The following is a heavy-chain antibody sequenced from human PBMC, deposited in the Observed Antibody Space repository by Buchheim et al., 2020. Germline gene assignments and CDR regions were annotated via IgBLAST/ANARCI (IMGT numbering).Heavy chain of an antibody. CDR1: GFTVRSNS. CDR3: ARDREVDTAMVRTWLYYYYYGMDV. V-gene: IGHV3-66*01. Sequence: EVQLVESGGGLVQPGGSLRLSCAASGFTVRSNSVNWVRQAPGKGLEWVSALYSTGRSYYADSVKGRFTISSDNSKNTLHLHMNSLRAEDTAVYYCARDREVDTAMVRTWLYYYYYGMDVWGQGTT. D-gene: IGHD5-18*01. J-gene: IGHJ6*02. CDR2: LYSTGRS.